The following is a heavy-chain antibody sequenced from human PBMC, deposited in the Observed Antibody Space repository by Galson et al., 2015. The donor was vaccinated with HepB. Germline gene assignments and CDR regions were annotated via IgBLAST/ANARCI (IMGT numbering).Heavy chain of an antibody. CDR3: ARVGIAAAGTHWYFDL. D-gene: IGHD6-13*01. V-gene: IGHV4-39*01. Sequence: ETLSLTCTVSGGSISSSSYYWGWIRQPPGKGLEWIGSIYYSGSTYYNPSLKSRVTISVDTSKNQFSLKLSSVTAADTAVYYCARVGIAAAGTHWYFDLWGRGTLVTVSS. CDR1: GGSISSSSYY. J-gene: IGHJ2*01. CDR2: IYYSGST.